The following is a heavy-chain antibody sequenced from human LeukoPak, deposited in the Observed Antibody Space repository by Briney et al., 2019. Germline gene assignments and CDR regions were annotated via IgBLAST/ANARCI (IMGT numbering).Heavy chain of an antibody. CDR1: GFTYTDYW. CDR3: AKDLSWNTADR. CDR2: IKPDGTII. Sequence: GGSLRLSCVGSGFTYTDYWMHWFRQAPGKGPVWVSRIKPDGTIIDYADSVKGRFSISRDNAKNLLYLQMNGLIADDTAVYYCAKDLSWNTADRWGQGILVTVSS. V-gene: IGHV3-74*01. J-gene: IGHJ5*02. D-gene: IGHD5-18*01.